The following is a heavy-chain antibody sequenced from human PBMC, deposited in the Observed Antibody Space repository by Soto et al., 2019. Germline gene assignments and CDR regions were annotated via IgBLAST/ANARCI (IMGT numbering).Heavy chain of an antibody. V-gene: IGHV3-23*01. CDR3: ARRYYYDGSCPHGMDV. Sequence: VGSLRLSCAVSGFTFNSYGMSWVRQAPGKGLEWVSAISASGGSRYYADSVKGRFTISRDNSKNTLFLQMNSLSAEDTAVYYCARRYYYDGSCPHGMDVWGKGNTVTVSS. CDR1: GFTFNSYG. J-gene: IGHJ6*04. D-gene: IGHD3-22*01. CDR2: ISASGGSR.